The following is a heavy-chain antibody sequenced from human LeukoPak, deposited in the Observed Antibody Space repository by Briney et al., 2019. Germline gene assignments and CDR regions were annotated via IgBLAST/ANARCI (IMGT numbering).Heavy chain of an antibody. D-gene: IGHD5-12*01. CDR2: ISSSGSTI. CDR3: ARDPGSGYEEHFDY. Sequence: PGGSLRLSCAASGFTFSSYEMSWVRQAPGKGLEWVSYISSSGSTIYYTDSVKGRFTISRDNAKDSLYLQMNSLRAEDTAVYYCARDPGSGYEEHFDYWGQGTLVTVSS. J-gene: IGHJ4*02. V-gene: IGHV3-48*03. CDR1: GFTFSSYE.